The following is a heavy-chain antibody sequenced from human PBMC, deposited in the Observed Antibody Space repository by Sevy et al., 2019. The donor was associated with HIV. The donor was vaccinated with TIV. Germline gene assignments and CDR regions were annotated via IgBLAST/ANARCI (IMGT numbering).Heavy chain of an antibody. Sequence: ASVKVSCKASGYTFTSYGINWVRQAPGQGLEWMGWISAYSGNTNYAQNLQGRVTMTTDTFKGTADMELRSLTSDDTAVYYCARDQYDSSGYYYSYYGMDVWGQGTTVTVSS. CDR2: ISAYSGNT. CDR1: GYTFTSYG. V-gene: IGHV1-18*01. J-gene: IGHJ6*02. D-gene: IGHD3-22*01. CDR3: ARDQYDSSGYYYSYYGMDV.